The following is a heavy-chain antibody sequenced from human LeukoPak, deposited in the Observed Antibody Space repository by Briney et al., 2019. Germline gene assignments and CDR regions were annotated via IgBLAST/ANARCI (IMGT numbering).Heavy chain of an antibody. V-gene: IGHV4-59*01. J-gene: IGHJ4*02. CDR2: IYYSGSS. CDR1: SDXFSSYY. Sequence: SETLSLTCTVSSDXFSSYYCSWIRQPPGKGLEWIGYIYYSGSSNYNPSLKSRVTMSVDTSKSQFSLKVSSVTAADTAVYYCARTEYYFDHWGQGTLVTVSS. CDR3: ARTEYYFDH. D-gene: IGHD1-14*01.